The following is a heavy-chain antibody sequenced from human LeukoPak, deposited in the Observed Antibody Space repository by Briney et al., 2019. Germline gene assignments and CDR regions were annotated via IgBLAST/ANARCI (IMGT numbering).Heavy chain of an antibody. CDR1: GFTFSSYA. CDR3: ATGYRSGWYFYFQH. CDR2: IKQDGSEK. J-gene: IGHJ1*01. V-gene: IGHV3-7*01. D-gene: IGHD2-15*01. Sequence: GGSLRLSCAASGFTFSSYAMSWVRQAPGKGLEWVANIKQDGSEKNYVDSVKGRFTISRDNAKNSLSLRMNSLSAEDTAVYYCATGYRSGWYFYFQHWGQDSLVSVSS.